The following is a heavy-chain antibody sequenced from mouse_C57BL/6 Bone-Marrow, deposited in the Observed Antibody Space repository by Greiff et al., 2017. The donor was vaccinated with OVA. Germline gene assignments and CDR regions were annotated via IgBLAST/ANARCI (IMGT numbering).Heavy chain of an antibody. CDR2: ILPGSGST. CDR1: GYTFTGYW. Sequence: VQLQQSGAELMKPGASVKLSCKATGYTFTGYWIEWVKQRPGHGLEWIGEILPGSGSTNSNEKFKGKATFTAATSSNTAYMQLSSLTTEDSAIYYCWTDYDWFAYWGQGTLVTVS. V-gene: IGHV1-9*01. CDR3: WTDYDWFAY. D-gene: IGHD2-4*01. J-gene: IGHJ3*01.